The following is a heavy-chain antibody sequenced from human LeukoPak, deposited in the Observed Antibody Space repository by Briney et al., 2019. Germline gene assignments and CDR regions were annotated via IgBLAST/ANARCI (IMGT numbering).Heavy chain of an antibody. CDR2: IYHSGST. CDR1: GYSISSGYY. CDR3: PRQGSDCYSDY. D-gene: IGHD2-21*01. Sequence: PSETLSLTCAVSGYSISSGYYWGWIRQPPGKGLEWIGSIYHSGSTYYNPSLKSRVTISVDTSKNQFSLKLSSVTAADTAVYYCPRQGSDCYSDYWGQGTLVTVSS. J-gene: IGHJ4*02. V-gene: IGHV4-38-2*01.